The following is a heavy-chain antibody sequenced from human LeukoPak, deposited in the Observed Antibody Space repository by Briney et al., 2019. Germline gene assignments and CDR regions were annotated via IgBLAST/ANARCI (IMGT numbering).Heavy chain of an antibody. CDR1: GGSISSSSYY. Sequence: SETLSLTCTVSGGSISSSSYYWGWIRQPPGKGLEWIGSIYYSGSTYYNPSLKSRVTISVDTSKNQFSLKLSSVTAADTAVYYCVGVPRYCSGGSCYVGYDYWGQGTLVSVSS. V-gene: IGHV4-39*01. CDR3: VGVPRYCSGGSCYVGYDY. J-gene: IGHJ4*02. CDR2: IYYSGST. D-gene: IGHD2-15*01.